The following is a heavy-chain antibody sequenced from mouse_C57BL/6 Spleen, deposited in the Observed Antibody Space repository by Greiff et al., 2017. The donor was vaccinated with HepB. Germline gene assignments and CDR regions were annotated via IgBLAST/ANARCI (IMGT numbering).Heavy chain of an antibody. J-gene: IGHJ1*03. D-gene: IGHD2-4*01. CDR3: ARDRDYDLYFDV. CDR1: GFTFSDYY. CDR2: INYDGSST. V-gene: IGHV5-16*01. Sequence: EVKLMESEGGLVQPGSSMKLSCTASGFTFSDYYMAWVRQVPEKGLEWVANINYDGSSTYYLDSLKSRFIISRDNAKNILYLQMSSLKSEDTATYYCARDRDYDLYFDVWGTGTTVTVSS.